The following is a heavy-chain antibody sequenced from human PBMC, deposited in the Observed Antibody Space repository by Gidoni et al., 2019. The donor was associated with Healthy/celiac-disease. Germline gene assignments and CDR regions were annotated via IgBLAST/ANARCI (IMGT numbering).Heavy chain of an antibody. CDR1: GYSFTSYW. V-gene: IGHV5-51*01. CDR2: IYPGDSDT. CDR3: ARSLDGYRTKFDY. Sequence: EVQLMQSGAEVKKPGESLKISCKGSGYSFTSYWIGWVRQVPGKGLGWMGIIYPGDSDTRYSPSFQGQVTISADKSISTSHLQWSSLKASDTAMYYCARSLDGYRTKFDYWGQGTLVTVSS. D-gene: IGHD5-12*01. J-gene: IGHJ4*02.